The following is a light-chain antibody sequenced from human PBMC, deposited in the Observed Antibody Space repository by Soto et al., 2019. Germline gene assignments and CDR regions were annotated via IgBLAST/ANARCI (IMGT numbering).Light chain of an antibody. CDR3: QQYGSSGT. CDR1: QSVSNNY. V-gene: IGKV3-20*01. CDR2: GAS. J-gene: IGKJ1*01. Sequence: EIVMTQSPATLSVSPGERATLSCRASQSVSNNYLAWYQQKPGQAPRLLIYGASNRATGIPVRFSGSGSGTDFTLTISRLEPEDFAVYYCQQYGSSGTFGQGTKVDIK.